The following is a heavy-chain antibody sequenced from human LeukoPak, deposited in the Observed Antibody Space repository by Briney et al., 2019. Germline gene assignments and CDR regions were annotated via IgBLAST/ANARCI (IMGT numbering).Heavy chain of an antibody. Sequence: PSEILSLTCTVSGDSISTSIYYWGWIRQPPGKGLEWIGSIYYSGSTYYNPSLRSRVTISVDSSKNQFSLKLSSVTAADTAVYFCARDRHSSGWYDFDYWGQGALVTVSS. CDR3: ARDRHSSGWYDFDY. V-gene: IGHV4-39*07. J-gene: IGHJ4*02. CDR2: IYYSGST. D-gene: IGHD6-19*01. CDR1: GDSISTSIYY.